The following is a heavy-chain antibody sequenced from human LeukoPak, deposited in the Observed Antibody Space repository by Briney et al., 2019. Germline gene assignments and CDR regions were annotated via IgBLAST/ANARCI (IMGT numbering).Heavy chain of an antibody. J-gene: IGHJ5*02. CDR1: GGSFSGYY. Sequence: SETLSLTCAVFGGSFSGYYWSWIRQPPGKGLEWIGEINHSGSTNYNPSLKSRVTISVDTSKNQFSLKLSSVTAADTAVYYCARARRGFDPWGQGTLVTVSS. V-gene: IGHV4-34*01. CDR2: INHSGST. CDR3: ARARRGFDP.